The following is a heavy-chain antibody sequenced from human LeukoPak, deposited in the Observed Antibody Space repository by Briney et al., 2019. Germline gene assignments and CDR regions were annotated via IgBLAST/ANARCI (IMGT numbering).Heavy chain of an antibody. CDR2: MNPNSGNT. D-gene: IGHD3-10*01. CDR1: GYTFTSYD. V-gene: IGHV1-8*01. J-gene: IGHJ5*02. CDR3: AREFMVRGVKNWFDP. Sequence: ASVKVSCKASGYTFTSYDINWVRQATGQGLEWMGWMNPNSGNTGYAQKFQGRVTMTRNASISTAYMELSSLRSEDTAVYYCAREFMVRGVKNWFDPWGQGTLVTVSS.